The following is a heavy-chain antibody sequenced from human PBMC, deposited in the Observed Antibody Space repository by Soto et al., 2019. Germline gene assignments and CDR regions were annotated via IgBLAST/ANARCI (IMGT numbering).Heavy chain of an antibody. J-gene: IGHJ6*03. CDR3: ARDEVVVVPAAMENYYYYYMDV. V-gene: IGHV1-69*04. Sequence: GASVKVSCKGSGGTFSIYTISWLRQAPGQGLEWMGRIIPILGIANYAQKFQGRVTITADKSTSTAYMELSSLRSEDTAVYYCARDEVVVVPAAMENYYYYYMDVWGKGTTVTVSS. CDR2: IIPILGIA. CDR1: GGTFSIYT. D-gene: IGHD2-2*01.